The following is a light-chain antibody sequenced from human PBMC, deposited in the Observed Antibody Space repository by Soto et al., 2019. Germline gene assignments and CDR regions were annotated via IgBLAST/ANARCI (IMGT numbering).Light chain of an antibody. Sequence: QLVLTQPPSASGTPGQRVTISCSGGSSNIGSTYVYWYQHLPGTAPKLLIYKNYQRPSGVPDRFSGSKSGTSASLAISGLQSEDEADYYCAAWDDSLNGLYVFGTGTKLTVL. CDR2: KNY. CDR1: SSNIGSTY. J-gene: IGLJ1*01. CDR3: AAWDDSLNGLYV. V-gene: IGLV1-47*01.